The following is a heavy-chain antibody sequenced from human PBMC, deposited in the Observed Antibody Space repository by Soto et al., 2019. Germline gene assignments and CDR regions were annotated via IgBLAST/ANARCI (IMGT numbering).Heavy chain of an antibody. CDR1: GFTFSSYA. V-gene: IGHV3-23*01. Sequence: EVQLLESGGGLVQPGGSLRLSCAASGFTFSSYAMTWVRQAPGKGLKWVSSISVSGDNTYYADSVKGRFTISRDNSKNTFYLQMSSLRADDTAEYYCAKAGTHSYFDYWGQGTLVTVSS. D-gene: IGHD1-1*01. J-gene: IGHJ4*02. CDR2: ISVSGDNT. CDR3: AKAGTHSYFDY.